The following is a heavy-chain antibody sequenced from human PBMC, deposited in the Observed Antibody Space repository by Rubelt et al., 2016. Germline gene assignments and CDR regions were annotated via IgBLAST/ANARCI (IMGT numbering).Heavy chain of an antibody. J-gene: IGHJ4*02. CDR1: GFTFSYD. CDR2: TSGRGTYT. CDR3: VSSSLDY. V-gene: IGHV3-23*01. D-gene: IGHD6-13*01. Sequence: EVQVLESGGGLVQPGGSLRLSCSASGFTFSYDVSWVRQAPGKGLEWVSGTSGRGTYTYYAESVKGRFTISRDTSVYLQMNSLRAEDTAVYYCVSSSLDYWGQGTLVTVSS.